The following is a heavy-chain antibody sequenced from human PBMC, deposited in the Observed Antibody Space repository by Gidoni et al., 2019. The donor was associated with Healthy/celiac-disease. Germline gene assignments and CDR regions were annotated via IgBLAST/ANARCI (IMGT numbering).Heavy chain of an antibody. CDR3: ARDGWNDDRHFDY. J-gene: IGHJ4*02. CDR1: GFTFSSYS. CDR2: ISSSSSYI. Sequence: EVQLVESGGGLVKPGGSLRLSCAASGFTFSSYSMNWVRQAPGKGLEWVSSISSSSSYIYYADSVKGRFTISRDNAKNSLYLQMNSLRAEDTAVYYCARDGWNDDRHFDYWGQGTLVTVSS. V-gene: IGHV3-21*01. D-gene: IGHD1-1*01.